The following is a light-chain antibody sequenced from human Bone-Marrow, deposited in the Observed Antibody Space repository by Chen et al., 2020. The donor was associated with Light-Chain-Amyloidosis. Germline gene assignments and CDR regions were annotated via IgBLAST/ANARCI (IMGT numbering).Light chain of an antibody. CDR3: TQFYKDLT. J-gene: IGKJ4*01. Sequence: DIQMTQSPSTLSASVGDRVTFTCRASQRITNSVAWYQQKPGKAPVLLVSRATNLESGDPSRFGGSGSGTEDTLNISSLQPDDSENYYCTQFYKDLTVGGGTKVDIK. CDR1: QRITNS. V-gene: IGKV1-5*03. CDR2: RAT.